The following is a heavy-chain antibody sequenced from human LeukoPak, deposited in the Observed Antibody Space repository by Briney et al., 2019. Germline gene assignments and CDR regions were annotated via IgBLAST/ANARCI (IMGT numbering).Heavy chain of an antibody. V-gene: IGHV3-7*03. J-gene: IGHJ4*02. D-gene: IGHD3-16*01. Sequence: GGSLRLSCAVSGFTFSSYWMSWIRQAPGKGLEWVANIKQDGSEKNYVDSVKGRFTISRDNAKNSLYLQMNNLRVEDTAVYYCVRDTPFGGYWGQGTLVAVSS. CDR2: IKQDGSEK. CDR1: GFTFSSYW. CDR3: VRDTPFGGY.